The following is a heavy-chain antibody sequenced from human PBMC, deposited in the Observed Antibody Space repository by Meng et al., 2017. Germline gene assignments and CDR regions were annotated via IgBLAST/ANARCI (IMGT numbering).Heavy chain of an antibody. CDR2: INSDGSST. CDR1: GFTFSSYW. J-gene: IGHJ6*02. Sequence: GESLKISCAASGFTFSSYWMHWVRQAPGKGLVWVSRINSDGSSTSYADSVKGRFTISRDNAKNTLYLQMNSLRAEDTAVYFCARDDYDILTALVPYYYYYGMDVWGQGNMVNVAS. D-gene: IGHD3-9*01. CDR3: ARDDYDILTALVPYYYYYGMDV. V-gene: IGHV3-74*01.